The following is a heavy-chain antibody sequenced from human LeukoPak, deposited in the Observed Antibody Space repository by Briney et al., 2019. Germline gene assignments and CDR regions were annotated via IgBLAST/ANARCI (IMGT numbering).Heavy chain of an antibody. CDR1: GGTFSSYA. V-gene: IGHV1-69*13. Sequence: SVKVSCKASGGTFSSYAISWVRQAPGQGLEWMGGIIPIFGTANYAQKFQGRVTITADESTSTAYMELSSLRSEDTAVYYCARESSYGYLTDYWGQGTLVAVSS. J-gene: IGHJ4*02. D-gene: IGHD5-18*01. CDR3: ARESSYGYLTDY. CDR2: IIPIFGTA.